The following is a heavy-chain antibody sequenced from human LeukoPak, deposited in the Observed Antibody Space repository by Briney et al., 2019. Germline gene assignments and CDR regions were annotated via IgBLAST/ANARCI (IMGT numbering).Heavy chain of an antibody. Sequence: GGSLRLSCAASGFTFSTYGMHWVRQAPGKGPEWVAVISYDGSNKYYADSVKGRFTISRDNSKNTLYLQMNSLRAEDTAVYYCAKSDLGHRSRQVGHFDYWGQGTLVTVSS. D-gene: IGHD2-15*01. CDR3: AKSDLGHRSRQVGHFDY. CDR2: ISYDGSNK. V-gene: IGHV3-30*18. J-gene: IGHJ4*02. CDR1: GFTFSTYG.